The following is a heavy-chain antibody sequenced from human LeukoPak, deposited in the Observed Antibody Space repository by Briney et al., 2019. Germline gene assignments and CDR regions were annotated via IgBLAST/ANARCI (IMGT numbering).Heavy chain of an antibody. CDR3: ARGVDSSPLDY. V-gene: IGHV4-59*01. CDR1: GGSISSYY. Sequence: PSETLSLTCTVSGGSISSYYWSWIRQPPGKGLEWIGYIYYSGSTNYNPSLKSRVTISVDTSKNQFSLKLSSVAAADTAVYYCARGVDSSPLDYWGQGTLVTVSS. CDR2: IYYSGST. J-gene: IGHJ4*02. D-gene: IGHD6-13*01.